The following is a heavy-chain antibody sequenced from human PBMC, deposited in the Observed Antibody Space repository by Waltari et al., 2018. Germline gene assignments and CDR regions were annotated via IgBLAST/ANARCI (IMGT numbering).Heavy chain of an antibody. CDR3: ARSHIAAAGGGYYMDV. Sequence: QVQLQESGPGLVKPSQTLSLTCTVSGGSISSGGYYWSWIRQHPGKGLEWIGYIYYSGSTYYNPSLKRRVTISVDTSKNQFSLQLSSVTAADTAVYYCARSHIAAAGGGYYMDVWGKGTTVTVSS. D-gene: IGHD6-13*01. CDR1: GGSISSGGYY. V-gene: IGHV4-31*03. J-gene: IGHJ6*03. CDR2: IYYSGST.